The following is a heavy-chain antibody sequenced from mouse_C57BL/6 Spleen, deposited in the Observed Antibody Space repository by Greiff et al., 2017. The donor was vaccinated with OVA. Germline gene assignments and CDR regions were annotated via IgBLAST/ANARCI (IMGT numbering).Heavy chain of an antibody. J-gene: IGHJ2*01. CDR2: IRNKANNHAT. CDR1: GFTFSDAW. Sequence: EVHLVESGGGLVQPGGSMKLSCAASGFTFSDAWMDWVRQSPEKGLEWVAEIRNKANNHATYYAESVKGRFTISRDDSKSSVYLQMNSLRAEDTGIYYCTVRGYYGPYYFDYWGQGTTLTVSS. D-gene: IGHD1-1*01. CDR3: TVRGYYGPYYFDY. V-gene: IGHV6-6*01.